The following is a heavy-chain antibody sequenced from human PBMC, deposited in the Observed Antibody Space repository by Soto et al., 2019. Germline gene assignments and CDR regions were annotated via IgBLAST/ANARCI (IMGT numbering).Heavy chain of an antibody. D-gene: IGHD3-3*01. CDR2: ISYDGSNK. J-gene: IGHJ6*02. CDR1: GFTFSSYG. Sequence: VQLVESGGGVVQPGRSLRLSCAASGFTFSSYGMHWVRQAPGKGLEWVAVISYDGSNKNYADSVKGRFTISRDNSKNTQYLQMNSLRAEDTAVYYCAKEVWSGPMDVWGQGTTVTVSS. CDR3: AKEVWSGPMDV. V-gene: IGHV3-30*18.